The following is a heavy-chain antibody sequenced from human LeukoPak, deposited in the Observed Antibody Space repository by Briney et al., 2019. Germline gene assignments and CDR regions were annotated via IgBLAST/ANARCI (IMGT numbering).Heavy chain of an antibody. V-gene: IGHV1-18*01. Sequence: ASVKVSCKASGYTFTSYGISWVRQAPGQGLEWMGWISAYNGNTNYAQKLQGRVTMTTDTSTSTAYMELRSLRSDDTAVYYCARLWFGELSSFYYYYMDVWGKGTTVTVSS. D-gene: IGHD3-10*01. CDR2: ISAYNGNT. CDR3: ARLWFGELSSFYYYYMDV. CDR1: GYTFTSYG. J-gene: IGHJ6*03.